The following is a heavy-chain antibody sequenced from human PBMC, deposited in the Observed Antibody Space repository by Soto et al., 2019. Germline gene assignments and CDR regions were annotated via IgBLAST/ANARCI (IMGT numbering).Heavy chain of an antibody. D-gene: IGHD3-10*01. J-gene: IGHJ5*02. CDR2: IYYSGST. V-gene: IGHV4-31*03. CDR3: ARVEGYGSGRFGCWFDP. CDR1: GGSISSGGYY. Sequence: QVQLQESGPGLVKPSQTLSLTCTVSGGSISSGGYYWSWIRQHPGKGLEWIGYIYYSGSTYYNPSLKSRVTISVDTSKNQSSLKVSSVTAADPAVYYCARVEGYGSGRFGCWFDPWGQGTLVTVSS.